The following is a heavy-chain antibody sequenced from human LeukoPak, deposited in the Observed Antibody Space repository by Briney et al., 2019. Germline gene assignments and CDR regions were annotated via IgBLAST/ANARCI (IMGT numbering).Heavy chain of an antibody. Sequence: GGSLRLSCAASGFTFSSYDMHWVRQATGKALEWVSAIGTAGDTYYPGSVKGRFTISRENAKNSLYLQMNSLRAGDTAVYYCARSSGSYSGHFDYWGQGTLVTVSS. D-gene: IGHD1-26*01. CDR3: ARSSGSYSGHFDY. CDR2: IGTAGDT. CDR1: GFTFSSYD. V-gene: IGHV3-13*01. J-gene: IGHJ4*02.